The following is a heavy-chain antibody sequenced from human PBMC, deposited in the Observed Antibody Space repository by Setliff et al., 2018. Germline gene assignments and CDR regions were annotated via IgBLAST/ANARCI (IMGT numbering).Heavy chain of an antibody. J-gene: IGHJ4*02. D-gene: IGHD2-2*01. CDR3: TRSTSGASDY. V-gene: IGHV3-7*01. CDR2: INHDGSEK. CDR1: GFIFSTYW. Sequence: GGSLRLSCAASGFIFSTYWMSWVRQAPGKGLEWVANINHDGSEKYSVDSVKGRFTISRDTAKNSLSLQMNSLRAEDTAVYYCTRSTSGASDYWGQGALVTVSS.